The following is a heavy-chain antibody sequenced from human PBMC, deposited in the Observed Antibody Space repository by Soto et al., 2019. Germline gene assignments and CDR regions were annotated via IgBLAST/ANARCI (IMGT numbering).Heavy chain of an antibody. V-gene: IGHV1-69*13. CDR3: ARDPGYSSSWFNWFGP. CDR1: GGTFSSYA. D-gene: IGHD6-13*01. Sequence: ASVKVSCKASGGTFSSYAISWVRQAPGQGLEWMGGIIPIFGTANYAQKFQGRVTITADESTSTAYMELSSLRSEDTAVYYCARDPGYSSSWFNWFGPWGQGTLVTVSS. J-gene: IGHJ5*02. CDR2: IIPIFGTA.